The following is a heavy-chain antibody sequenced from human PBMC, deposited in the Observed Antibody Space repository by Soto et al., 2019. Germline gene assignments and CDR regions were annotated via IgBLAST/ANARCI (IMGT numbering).Heavy chain of an antibody. V-gene: IGHV3-20*01. J-gene: IGHJ4*02. Sequence: EVQLVESGGGVVRPGGSLRLSCAASGFTFDNYGMSWVGQPPGKGLGWVAGINWNGDNTGYADSVQGRFTIFRDNAKNSLYLQMNTLRAEDTALYHCARVPYGSGIYLPPGYWGQGTLVTVSS. CDR1: GFTFDNYG. D-gene: IGHD3-10*01. CDR2: INWNGDNT. CDR3: ARVPYGSGIYLPPGY.